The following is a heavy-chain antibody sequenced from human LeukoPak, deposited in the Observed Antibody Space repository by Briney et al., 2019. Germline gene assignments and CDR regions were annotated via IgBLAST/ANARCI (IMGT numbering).Heavy chain of an antibody. CDR2: INPSGGST. Sequence: ASVKVSCKASEYTFTAYDMHWVRQAPGQGLEWMGIINPSGGSTSYAQKFQGRVTMTRDTSTSTVYMELSSLRSEDTAVYYCARVKPNYYDSSAYGTFDIWGQGTMVTVSS. CDR3: ARVKPNYYDSSAYGTFDI. D-gene: IGHD3-22*01. J-gene: IGHJ3*02. CDR1: EYTFTAYD. V-gene: IGHV1-46*01.